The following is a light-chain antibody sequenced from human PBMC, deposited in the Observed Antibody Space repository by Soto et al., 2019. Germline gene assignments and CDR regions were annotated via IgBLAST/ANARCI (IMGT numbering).Light chain of an antibody. J-gene: IGLJ1*01. V-gene: IGLV2-14*03. CDR3: SSYTSTITFYD. CDR2: DVS. Sequence: QSVLTQPASVSGSPGQSSTICCTGTSSDVGGYNYVSWYQHHPGKAPKLVMYDVSYRPSGVAKRLPGSKSGNAASLTISGLQAEAEAYYFCSSYTSTITFYDFGSGTKVTVL. CDR1: SSDVGGYNY.